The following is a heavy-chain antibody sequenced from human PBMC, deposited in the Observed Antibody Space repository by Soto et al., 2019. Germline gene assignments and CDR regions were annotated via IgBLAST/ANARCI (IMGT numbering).Heavy chain of an antibody. D-gene: IGHD6-13*01. V-gene: IGHV3-33*01. Sequence: QPGGSLRLSCAASGFTFSSYGMHWVRQSPGKGLEWVAVIWYDGSNKYYADSVKGRFTISRDNSKNTLYLQMNSLRAEDTAVYYCARDLVYSSSWYRPYYYYGMDVWGQGTTVTVSS. CDR3: ARDLVYSSSWYRPYYYYGMDV. CDR1: GFTFSSYG. CDR2: IWYDGSNK. J-gene: IGHJ6*02.